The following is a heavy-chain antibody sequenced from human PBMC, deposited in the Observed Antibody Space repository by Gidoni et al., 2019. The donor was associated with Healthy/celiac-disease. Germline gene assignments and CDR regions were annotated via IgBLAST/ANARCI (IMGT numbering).Heavy chain of an antibody. CDR1: GGSFRGYY. CDR2: INHSGST. CDR3: ARGRGLRYFDWLPSDAFDI. J-gene: IGHJ3*02. Sequence: QVQLQQWGAGLLKPSETLSPTCAVYGGSFRGYYWSWIRQPPGKGLEWIGEINHSGSTNYNPSLKSRVTISVDTSKNQFSLKLSSVTAADTAVYYCARGRGLRYFDWLPSDAFDIWGQGTMVTVSS. D-gene: IGHD3-9*01. V-gene: IGHV4-34*01.